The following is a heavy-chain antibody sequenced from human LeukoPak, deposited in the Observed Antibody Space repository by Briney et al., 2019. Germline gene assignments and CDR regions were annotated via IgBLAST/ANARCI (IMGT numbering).Heavy chain of an antibody. CDR2: IRSDTSS. J-gene: IGHJ2*01. CDR1: GFIFSADP. CDR3: VRDVEWAFDL. D-gene: IGHD1-1*01. V-gene: IGHV3-48*01. Sequence: GGSLRLSCAASGFIFSADPMNRVRQTPGKSLEWISHIRSDTSSYYADSVKGRFTVSRDNAQNSLYLQMNSLRVEDTAVYYCVRDVEWAFDLWGRGTLVTVSS.